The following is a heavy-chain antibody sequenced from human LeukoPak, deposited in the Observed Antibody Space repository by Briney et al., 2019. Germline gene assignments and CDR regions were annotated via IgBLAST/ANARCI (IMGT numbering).Heavy chain of an antibody. D-gene: IGHD6-13*01. J-gene: IGHJ4*02. CDR1: GFTFRSYA. CDR3: ARARRLIAAADY. V-gene: IGHV3-30-3*01. Sequence: QPGGSLRLSCAASGFTFRSYAMHWVRQAPGKGLEWVAVISYDGSNKYYADSVKGRFTISRDNSKNTLYLQMNSLRAEDTAVYYCARARRLIAAADYWGQGTLVTVSS. CDR2: ISYDGSNK.